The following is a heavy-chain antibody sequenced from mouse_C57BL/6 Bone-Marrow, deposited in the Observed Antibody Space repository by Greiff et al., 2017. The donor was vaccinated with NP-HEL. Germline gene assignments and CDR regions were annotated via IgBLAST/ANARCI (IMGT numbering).Heavy chain of an antibody. V-gene: IGHV5-6*01. CDR1: GFTFSSYG. D-gene: IGHD1-1*01. CDR2: ISSGGSYT. Sequence: EVMLVESGGDLVKPGGSLKLSCAASGFTFSSYGMSWVRQTPDKRLEWVATISSGGSYTYYPDSVKGRFTISRDNAKNTLYLQMRSLKSEDTAMYYCARSYGGYWGQGTTLTVSS. CDR3: ARSYGGY. J-gene: IGHJ2*01.